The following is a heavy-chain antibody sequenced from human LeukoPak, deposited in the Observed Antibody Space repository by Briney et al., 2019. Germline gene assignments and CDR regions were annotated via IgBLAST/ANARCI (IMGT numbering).Heavy chain of an antibody. Sequence: ASVKVSCKASGYTFTSYGISWVRQAPGQGLEWMGWISAYNGNTNYAQKLQGRVTMTTDTSTSTAYMELRSRRSDDTAVYYCARDRIVVGPAVESEFDYWGQGTLVTVSS. CDR2: ISAYNGNT. CDR3: ARDRIVVGPAVESEFDY. CDR1: GYTFTSYG. D-gene: IGHD2-2*01. J-gene: IGHJ4*02. V-gene: IGHV1-18*04.